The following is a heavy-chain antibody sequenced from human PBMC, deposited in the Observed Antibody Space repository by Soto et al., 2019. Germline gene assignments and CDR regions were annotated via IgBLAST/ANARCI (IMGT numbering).Heavy chain of an antibody. V-gene: IGHV1-18*01. CDR3: ARDAVVWNVDDHYYYGLDV. Sequence: ASVKVSCKASDYTFISYGSSWVRQAPGQGLEWMGWISVYNGNTNYPQKLQGRVSMTTNTSTNTAYMELRSLRSDDTAVYYCARDAVVWNVDDHYYYGLDVWGQGTTVTVSS. J-gene: IGHJ6*02. D-gene: IGHD1-1*01. CDR2: ISVYNGNT. CDR1: DYTFISYG.